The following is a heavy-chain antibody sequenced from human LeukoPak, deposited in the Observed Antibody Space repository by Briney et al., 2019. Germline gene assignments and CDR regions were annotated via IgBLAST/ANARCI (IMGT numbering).Heavy chain of an antibody. CDR3: ARYCSGGSCYSNYYFDY. Sequence: SETLSLTCTVSGGSISSYYWSWIRQPPGKGLEWIGYIYYSGSTNYNPSLKSRVTISVDTPKNQFSLKLSSVTAADTAVYYCARYCSGGSCYSNYYFDYWGQGTLITVSS. D-gene: IGHD2-15*01. V-gene: IGHV4-59*01. CDR1: GGSISSYY. J-gene: IGHJ4*02. CDR2: IYYSGST.